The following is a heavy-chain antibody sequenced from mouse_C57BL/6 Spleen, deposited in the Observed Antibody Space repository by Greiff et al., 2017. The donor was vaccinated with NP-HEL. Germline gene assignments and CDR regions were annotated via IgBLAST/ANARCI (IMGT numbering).Heavy chain of an antibody. CDR3: RFTISRDNSQSILYLQMNALRAEDSATYYCARERSGGYYNYYAMDY. CDR1: GFTFTDYY. D-gene: IGHD6-1*01. V-gene: IGHV7-3*01. J-gene: IGHJ4*01. Sequence: EVQRVESGGGLVQPGGSLSLSCAASGFTFTDYYMSWVRQPPGKALEWLGFIRNKATGYTTEYSASVKGRFTISRDNSQSILYLQMNALRAEDSASVNVRFTISRDNSQSILYLQMNALRAEDSATYYCARERSGGYYNYYAMDYWGQGTSVTVSS. CDR2: IRNKATGYTT.